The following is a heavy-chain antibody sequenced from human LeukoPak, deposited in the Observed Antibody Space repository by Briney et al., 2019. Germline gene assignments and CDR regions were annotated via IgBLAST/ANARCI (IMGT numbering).Heavy chain of an antibody. Sequence: GGSLRLSCAASGFTFSSYGMHWVRQAPGKGLEWVAVISYDGSNKYYADSVKGRFTISRDNSKNTLYLQMNSLRAEDTAVYYCAKGAGHEHCYYGMDVWGQGTTVTVSS. CDR1: GFTFSSYG. CDR3: AKGAGHEHCYYGMDV. V-gene: IGHV3-30*18. J-gene: IGHJ6*02. D-gene: IGHD6-19*01. CDR2: ISYDGSNK.